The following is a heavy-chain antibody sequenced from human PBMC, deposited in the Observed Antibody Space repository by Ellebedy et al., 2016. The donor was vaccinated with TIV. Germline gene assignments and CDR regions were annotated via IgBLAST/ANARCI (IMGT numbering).Heavy chain of an antibody. V-gene: IGHV1-46*01. CDR2: MNPSGGTT. CDR1: GYILTSYY. CDR3: ARGRSVGSHPFDN. D-gene: IGHD1-26*01. Sequence: AASVKVSCKATGYILTSYYMHWVRQAPGQGLEWMGVMNPSGGTTLNPQKFQGRVKVTRDTATSPIYMELSSLTSDDTAVYYCARGRSVGSHPFDNWGQGTLVTVSS. J-gene: IGHJ4*02.